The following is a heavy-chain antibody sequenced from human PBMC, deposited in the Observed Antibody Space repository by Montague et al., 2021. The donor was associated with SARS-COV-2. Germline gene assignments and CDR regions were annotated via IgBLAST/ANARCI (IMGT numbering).Heavy chain of an antibody. V-gene: IGHV6-1*01. J-gene: IGHJ4*02. Sequence: CAISGDSVSINTATWNWNRQSPSRGLEWQGRTYYRSKWYHDYAIXLKSRITINPDTSKNQFSLQLSSVAPEDTAVFYCARTTTRMLYPENAFDIWGQGTLVTLSS. CDR2: TYYRSKWYH. D-gene: IGHD2-15*01. CDR3: ARTTTRMLYPENAFDI. CDR1: GDSVSINTAT.